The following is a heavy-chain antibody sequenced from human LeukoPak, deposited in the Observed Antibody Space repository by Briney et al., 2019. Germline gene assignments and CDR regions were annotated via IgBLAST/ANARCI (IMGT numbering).Heavy chain of an antibody. CDR3: ARGHKYYYYYYMDV. Sequence: GASVKVSCKASGYTFTSYDINWVRQATGQGLEWMGWMNPNSGNTGYAQKFQGRVTITRNTSISTAYMELSRLRSEDTAVYYCARGHKYYYYYYMDVWGKGTTVTVS. V-gene: IGHV1-8*03. CDR2: MNPNSGNT. CDR1: GYTFTSYD. J-gene: IGHJ6*03.